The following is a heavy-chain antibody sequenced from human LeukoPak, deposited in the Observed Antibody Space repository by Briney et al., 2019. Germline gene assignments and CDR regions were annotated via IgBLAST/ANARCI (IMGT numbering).Heavy chain of an antibody. J-gene: IGHJ4*02. V-gene: IGHV3-30*18. CDR2: ISYDGSNK. D-gene: IGHD1-1*01. CDR1: GFTFSSYA. CDR3: AKSGTDSDY. Sequence: HPGGSLRLSCAASGFTFSSYAMSWVRQAPGKGLEWVAVISYDGSNKYYADSVKGRFTISRDNSKNTLYLQMNSLRAEDTAVYYCAKSGTDSDYWGQGTLVTVSS.